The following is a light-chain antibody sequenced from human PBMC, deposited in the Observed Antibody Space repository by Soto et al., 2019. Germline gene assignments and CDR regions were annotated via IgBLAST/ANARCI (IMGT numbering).Light chain of an antibody. J-gene: IGLJ1*01. V-gene: IGLV1-44*01. Sequence: QSVLTQPPSASGTPGQRGTISCSGSSSNIGSNTVNWYQQLPGTAPKLLIYSNNQRPSGVPDRFSGSKSGTSAFLAISGLQSEDEADYYCAAWDDSLSGYVFGTGTKLTVL. CDR2: SNN. CDR1: SSNIGSNT. CDR3: AAWDDSLSGYV.